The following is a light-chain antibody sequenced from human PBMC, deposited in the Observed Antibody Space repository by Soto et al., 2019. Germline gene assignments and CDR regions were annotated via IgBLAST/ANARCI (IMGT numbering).Light chain of an antibody. Sequence: IQLTQSPSSLSASVGDRVTITCRASQGIGNYLNWYQQRPGKAPNLLISAASTLQSGVPSRFSGSGSGTDFTLTITSLQPEDFATYYCQQSYNTPRTFGQGTKVDIK. CDR1: QGIGNY. J-gene: IGKJ1*01. V-gene: IGKV1-39*01. CDR3: QQSYNTPRT. CDR2: AAS.